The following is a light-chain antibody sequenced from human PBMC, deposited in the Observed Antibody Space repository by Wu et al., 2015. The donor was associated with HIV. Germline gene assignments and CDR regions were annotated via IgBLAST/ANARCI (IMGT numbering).Light chain of an antibody. CDR2: AAS. J-gene: IGKJ3*01. CDR1: RNVAISY. Sequence: EIVLTQSPGTLSVSPGERATLSCRASRNVAISYFSWYQQKPGQPPRLLIYAASSRATGIPDRFSGSGSGTDFTLTISGLEPDDFAVYYCQVYESSTQFTFGPGTRVDTK. V-gene: IGKV3-20*01. CDR3: QVYESSTQFT.